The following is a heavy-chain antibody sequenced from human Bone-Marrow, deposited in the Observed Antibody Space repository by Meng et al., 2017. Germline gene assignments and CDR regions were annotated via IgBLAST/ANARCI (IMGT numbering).Heavy chain of an antibody. Sequence: LSLTCAASGFTFSSYEMNWVRQAPGKGLEWVSYISSSGSTIYYADSVKGRFTITRDNSKNTLYLQMNSRRAEETVVYYCARDFQDYYDSSGYDYWGQGTLVTVSS. CDR3: ARDFQDYYDSSGYDY. J-gene: IGHJ4*02. CDR1: GFTFSSYE. CDR2: ISSSGSTI. V-gene: IGHV3-48*03. D-gene: IGHD3-22*01.